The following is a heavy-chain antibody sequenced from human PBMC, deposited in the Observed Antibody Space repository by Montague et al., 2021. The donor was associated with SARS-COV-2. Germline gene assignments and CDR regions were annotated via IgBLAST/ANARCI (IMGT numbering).Heavy chain of an antibody. Sequence: RLSCAASGFSVSDSYMSWVRQAPGKGPEWVSIIKAGNTYYTDSVKGRFTMSRDNSKNTLSLQMNSLRDEDTAVYYCARGLQQRSNFDYWGQGTLVTVSS. CDR2: IKAGNT. CDR3: ARGLQQRSNFDY. V-gene: IGHV3-53*01. D-gene: IGHD6-25*01. CDR1: GFSVSDSY. J-gene: IGHJ4*02.